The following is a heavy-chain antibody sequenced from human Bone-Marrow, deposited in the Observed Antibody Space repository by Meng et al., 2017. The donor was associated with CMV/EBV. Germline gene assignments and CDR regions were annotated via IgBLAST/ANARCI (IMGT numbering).Heavy chain of an antibody. V-gene: IGHV3-30-3*01. CDR1: RFTFSSYP. J-gene: IGHJ4*02. Sequence: GGSLRLSCAASRFTFSSYPMHWVRQAPGKGLEWVAVISYDGSDKYYPDSVKGRFTISRDNSKNTLYLQMNSLRAEDTAVYYCARGASKSSSFDYWGQGTLVTVSS. CDR2: ISYDGSDK. D-gene: IGHD1-26*01. CDR3: ARGASKSSSFDY.